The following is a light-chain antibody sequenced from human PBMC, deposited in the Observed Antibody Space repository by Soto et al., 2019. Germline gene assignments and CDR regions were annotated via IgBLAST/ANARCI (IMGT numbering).Light chain of an antibody. CDR1: QSIGDND. Sequence: TVLPYSPDTPYLSPGQLSXLSCPASQSIGDNDLAWYQQKRGQAPRLLIYDASTRATGIPARLSGSGSGTDFTLTISSLEPEDFAVYYCQQCSNWPPSFGHGTRLE. CDR2: DAS. CDR3: QQCSNWPPS. V-gene: IGKV3-11*01. J-gene: IGKJ5*01.